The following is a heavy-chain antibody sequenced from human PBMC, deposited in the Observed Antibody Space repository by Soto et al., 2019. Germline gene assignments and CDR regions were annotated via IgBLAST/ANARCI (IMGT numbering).Heavy chain of an antibody. CDR1: GFSLSTSGVG. Sequence: SGPTLVNPTQTLTLTCTFSGFSLSTSGVGVGWIRQPPGKALEWLALIYWNDDKRYSPSLKSRLTITKDTSKNQVVLTMTNMDPVDTATYYCAHTYYDFWSGYSQSGMDVWGQGTTVTV. J-gene: IGHJ6*02. CDR2: IYWNDDK. V-gene: IGHV2-5*01. CDR3: AHTYYDFWSGYSQSGMDV. D-gene: IGHD3-3*01.